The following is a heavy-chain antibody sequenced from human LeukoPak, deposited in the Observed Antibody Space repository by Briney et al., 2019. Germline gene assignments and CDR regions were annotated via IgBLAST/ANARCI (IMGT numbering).Heavy chain of an antibody. CDR2: MYNSGST. Sequence: SETLSLTCTVSGGSISSYYWSWIRQPPGKGLEWIGHMYNSGSTNYNPSLKSRVTISVDTSKNQFSLNLSSVTATDTAVYYCARSNGYSKFDYWGQGTLVSVSS. CDR3: ARSNGYSKFDY. V-gene: IGHV4-59*08. D-gene: IGHD2-2*03. CDR1: GGSISSYY. J-gene: IGHJ4*02.